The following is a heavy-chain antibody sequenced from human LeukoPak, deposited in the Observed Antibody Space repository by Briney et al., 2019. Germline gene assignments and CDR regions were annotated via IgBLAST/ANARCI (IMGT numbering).Heavy chain of an antibody. J-gene: IGHJ6*02. Sequence: ASVKVSCKASGYIFTSYGISWVRQAPGQGLEWMGWISAYNGNTNYAQKFQGRVTMTTDTSTSTAYMELRGLRSDDTAVYYCARVSFSMVRGVIFYYYGMDVWGQGTTVTVSS. V-gene: IGHV1-18*01. CDR3: ARVSFSMVRGVIFYYYGMDV. CDR1: GYIFTSYG. CDR2: ISAYNGNT. D-gene: IGHD3-10*01.